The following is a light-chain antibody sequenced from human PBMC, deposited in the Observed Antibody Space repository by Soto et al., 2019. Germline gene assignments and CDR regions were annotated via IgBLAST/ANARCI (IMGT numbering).Light chain of an antibody. CDR1: QGISSY. V-gene: IGKV1-27*01. CDR2: AAS. CDR3: QKYDSASSPT. Sequence: DIQMTQSPSSLSASVGDRVTVTCRASQGISSYLAWYQQKPGKVPKLLIFAASTLQPGVPSRFSGSGSGTDFTLTFRSLQPEDVATYYCQKYDSASSPTFGGGTKVEIK. J-gene: IGKJ4*01.